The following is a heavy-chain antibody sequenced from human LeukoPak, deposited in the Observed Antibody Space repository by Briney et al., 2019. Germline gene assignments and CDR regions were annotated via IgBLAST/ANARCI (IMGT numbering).Heavy chain of an antibody. D-gene: IGHD3-22*01. CDR1: GGSISSYY. V-gene: IGHV4-59*01. CDR2: IYDSGST. Sequence: SETLSLTCTVSGGSISSYYWSCIRQPPGKGLEWIGYIYDSGSTNYNPSLKSRVTISVDTSKNQFSLKLSSVTAADTAVYYCARGPSGYYDSSGYYYAGQGPHPPHPFDYWGQGTLVTVSS. CDR3: ARGPSGYYDSSGYYYAGQGPHPPHPFDY. J-gene: IGHJ4*02.